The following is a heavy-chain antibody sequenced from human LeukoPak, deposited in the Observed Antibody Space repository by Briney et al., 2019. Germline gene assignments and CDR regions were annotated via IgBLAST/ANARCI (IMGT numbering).Heavy chain of an antibody. CDR3: ARDSRGDGDYGFRLQHYYGMDV. J-gene: IGHJ6*02. V-gene: IGHV3-66*01. CDR2: IYSGGST. Sequence: GTLMGSCSTSGFNGRSDDMSWVRQVPGKRLEWVSVIYSGGSTYYADSVKGRFTISRDNSKNTLYLQMNSLRAEDTAVYYCARDSRGDGDYGFRLQHYYGMDVWGQGTTVTVSS. CDR1: GFNGRSDD. D-gene: IGHD4-17*01.